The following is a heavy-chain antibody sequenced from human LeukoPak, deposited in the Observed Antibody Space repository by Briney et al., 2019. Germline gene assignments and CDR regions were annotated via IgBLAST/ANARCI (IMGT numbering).Heavy chain of an antibody. D-gene: IGHD3-10*01. CDR3: ARDLSPVVRASPMGY. Sequence: GTSLRLSCAASGFTFTSYGMHWVRQAPGKGLEWVALITYDGYYKYYSDSVKGRFTISSDTSKNTMYLQMNSLRAEDTAVYYCARDLSPVVRASPMGYWGQGTLVTVSS. V-gene: IGHV3-30*03. CDR2: ITYDGYYK. J-gene: IGHJ4*02. CDR1: GFTFTSYG.